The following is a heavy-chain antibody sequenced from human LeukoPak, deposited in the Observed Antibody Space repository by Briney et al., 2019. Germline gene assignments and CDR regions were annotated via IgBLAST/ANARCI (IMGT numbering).Heavy chain of an antibody. D-gene: IGHD3-10*01. CDR1: GYTFTGYY. CDR3: ARDQHYGSGSYQMNWFDP. Sequence: ASVKVSCKASGYTFTGYYMHWVRQAPGQGLEWMGWINPNSGGTNYAQKFQGRVTMTRDTSISTAYMELRSLRSDDTAVYYCARDQHYGSGSYQMNWFDPWGQGTLVTVSS. V-gene: IGHV1-2*02. CDR2: INPNSGGT. J-gene: IGHJ5*02.